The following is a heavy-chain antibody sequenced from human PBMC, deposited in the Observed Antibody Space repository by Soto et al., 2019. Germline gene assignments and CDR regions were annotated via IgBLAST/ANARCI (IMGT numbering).Heavy chain of an antibody. D-gene: IGHD7-27*01. CDR1: GFTFSSYG. V-gene: IGHV3-30*18. J-gene: IGHJ3*02. CDR2: ISYDGSNK. Sequence: QVQLVESGGGVVQPGRSLRLSCAASGFTFSSYGMHWVRQAPGKGLEWVAVISYDGSNKYYADSVKGRFTISRDNSKNTLYLQMDRLIAEDTAVYYCAKDLGHGGRGAFDIWGQGTMVTVSS. CDR3: AKDLGHGGRGAFDI.